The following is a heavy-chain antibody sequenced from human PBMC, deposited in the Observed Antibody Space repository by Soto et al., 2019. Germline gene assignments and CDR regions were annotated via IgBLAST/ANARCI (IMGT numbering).Heavy chain of an antibody. D-gene: IGHD5-18*01. CDR1: GASFSGYY. V-gene: IGHV4-34*01. J-gene: IGHJ5*01. Sequence: SETLSLTCAVYGASFSGYYCSWVRQPPGKGLEWIGEINQSGSNNYNPSHKSQVTISVDTSKNQFYLKLRSVTAAEKAVYYCASVDTAMVTGWARTKKNWFDPWGQGTLVHGSS. CDR2: INQSGSN. CDR3: ASVDTAMVTGWARTKKNWFDP.